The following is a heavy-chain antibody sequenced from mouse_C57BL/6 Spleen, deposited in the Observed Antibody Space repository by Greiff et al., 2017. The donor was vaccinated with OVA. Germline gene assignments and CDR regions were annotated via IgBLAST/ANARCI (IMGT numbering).Heavy chain of an antibody. J-gene: IGHJ4*01. CDR1: GFTFSSYA. D-gene: IGHD1-1*01. CDR3: ARDAYGSSRDY. Sequence: EVMLVESGGGLVKPGGSLKLSCAASGFTFSSYAMSWVRQTPEKRLEWVATISDGGSYTYYPDNVKGRFTISRDNAKNNLYLQMSHLKSEDTARYYCARDAYGSSRDYWGQGTSVTVSS. V-gene: IGHV5-4*01. CDR2: ISDGGSYT.